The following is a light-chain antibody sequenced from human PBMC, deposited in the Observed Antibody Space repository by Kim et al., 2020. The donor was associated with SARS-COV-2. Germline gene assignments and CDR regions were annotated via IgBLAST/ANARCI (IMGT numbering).Light chain of an antibody. Sequence: LGQTVRSTCQGDSLRSYYASWYQQKPGQAPVLVIYGKNNRPSGIPDRFSGSSSGNTASLTITGAQAEDEADYYCNSRDSSGNHVVFGGGTKLTVL. J-gene: IGLJ2*01. CDR1: SLRSYY. V-gene: IGLV3-19*01. CDR3: NSRDSSGNHVV. CDR2: GKN.